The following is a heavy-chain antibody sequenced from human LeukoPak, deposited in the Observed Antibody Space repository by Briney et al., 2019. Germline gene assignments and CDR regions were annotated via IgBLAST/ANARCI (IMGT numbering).Heavy chain of an antibody. J-gene: IGHJ4*02. CDR1: GYSISSGYY. V-gene: IGHV4-38-2*01. D-gene: IGHD3-10*01. Sequence: SETLSLTCAVSGYSISSGYYWGWIRQPPGKGLEWVGSIYHSGSTYYNPSLKSRVTISVDTAKNQFSLKLSSVTAADTAVYYCARRVGSSGLRPNLQYYFDYWGQGTLVTVSS. CDR2: IYHSGST. CDR3: ARRVGSSGLRPNLQYYFDY.